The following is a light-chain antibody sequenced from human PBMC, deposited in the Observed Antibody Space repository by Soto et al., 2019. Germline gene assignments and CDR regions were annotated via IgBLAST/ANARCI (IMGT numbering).Light chain of an antibody. J-gene: IGKJ1*01. V-gene: IGKV3-20*01. CDR3: QQYGSSPRT. CDR2: GAS. Sequence: EIVLTQSPGTLSLSPGERVTLSCRVSQSVSSSYLAWFQQKPGQAPRLLIYGASNRATGISDRFSGSGSGTDFTLTISRLEPEDFAVYYCQQYGSSPRTFGQGTKVEIK. CDR1: QSVSSSY.